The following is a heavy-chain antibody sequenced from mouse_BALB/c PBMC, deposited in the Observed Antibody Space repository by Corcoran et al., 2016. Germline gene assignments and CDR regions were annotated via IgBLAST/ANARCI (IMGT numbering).Heavy chain of an antibody. CDR2: INPYNDGT. J-gene: IGHJ4*01. CDR3: GYYAMDY. V-gene: IGHV1S136*01. Sequence: EVQLQQCGPELVKLGALVKMSCKAYGYTFTSYFMHWVKQKTGQGLEWIGYINPYNDGTKYNEKFKGKATLTSDKSSSTAYMELSSLTSEDSAVYYCGYYAMDYWGQGTSVTVSS. CDR1: GYTFTSYF.